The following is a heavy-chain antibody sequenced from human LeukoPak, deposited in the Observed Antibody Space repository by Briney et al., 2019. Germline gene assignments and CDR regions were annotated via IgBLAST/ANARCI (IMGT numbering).Heavy chain of an antibody. D-gene: IGHD3-3*01. CDR2: IRYDGSNN. Sequence: GGSLRLSCAASGFTFSSYGMHWVHKAPGRGLEWVAFIRYDGSNNYYPDSVNGRFTISRDNSKNTLYLHMYSLRANDTAVYYGAKKTNYDCWSEGFDYWGQGTLVTVSS. CDR3: AKKTNYDCWSEGFDY. J-gene: IGHJ4*02. CDR1: GFTFSSYG. V-gene: IGHV3-30*02.